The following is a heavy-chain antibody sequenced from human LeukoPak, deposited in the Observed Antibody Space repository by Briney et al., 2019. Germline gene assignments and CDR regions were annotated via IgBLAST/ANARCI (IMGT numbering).Heavy chain of an antibody. J-gene: IGHJ4*02. CDR3: TADIVVVPALGGYFDY. CDR1: GFTFSNAW. Sequence: GGSLRLTCAASGFTFSNAWMSWVRQAPGKGLEWVGRIKSKTDGGTTDYAAPVKGRFTISRDDSKNTLYLQMSSLKTEDTAVYYCTADIVVVPALGGYFDYWGQGTLVTVSS. CDR2: IKSKTDGGTT. V-gene: IGHV3-15*01. D-gene: IGHD2-2*01.